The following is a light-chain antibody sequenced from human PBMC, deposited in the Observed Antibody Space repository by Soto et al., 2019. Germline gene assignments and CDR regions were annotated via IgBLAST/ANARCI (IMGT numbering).Light chain of an antibody. CDR2: GAS. CDR1: QSVTSTY. Sequence: EILLTPSPGTLSFSPGESATLSCRASQSVTSTYLAWYQQKAGQAPRLLIYGASSRATGVPDRFSGNGSGTDFTLTITRLEPEDFALYYCQQYGDSPITFGQGTRLEIK. CDR3: QQYGDSPIT. J-gene: IGKJ5*01. V-gene: IGKV3-20*01.